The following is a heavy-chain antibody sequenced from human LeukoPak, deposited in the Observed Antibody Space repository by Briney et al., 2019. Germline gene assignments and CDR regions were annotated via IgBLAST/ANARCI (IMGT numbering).Heavy chain of an antibody. CDR3: ARGNCLYSSSWYCGWFDP. V-gene: IGHV3-21*01. J-gene: IGHJ5*02. Sequence: GGSLRLSCAASGFTFSSYSMNWVRQAPGKGLEWVSSISSSSSYIYYADSVKGRFTISRDNAKNSLYLQMNSLRAEDTAVYYCARGNCLYSSSWYCGWFDPWGQGTLVTVSS. CDR1: GFTFSSYS. D-gene: IGHD6-13*01. CDR2: ISSSSSYI.